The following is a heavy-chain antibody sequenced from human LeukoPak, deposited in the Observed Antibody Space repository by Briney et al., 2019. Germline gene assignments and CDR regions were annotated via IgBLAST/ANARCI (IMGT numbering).Heavy chain of an antibody. CDR1: GGSVSSGSYY. J-gene: IGHJ4*02. CDR2: IYYSGST. CDR3: ARGFYDILTGPFDY. D-gene: IGHD3-9*01. V-gene: IGHV4-61*01. Sequence: SETLSLTCTVSGGSVSSGSYYWNWIRQPPGKGLEWIGYIYYSGSTYYNPSLKSRVTISVDTSKNQFSLKLSSVTAADTAVYYCARGFYDILTGPFDYWGQGTLVTVSS.